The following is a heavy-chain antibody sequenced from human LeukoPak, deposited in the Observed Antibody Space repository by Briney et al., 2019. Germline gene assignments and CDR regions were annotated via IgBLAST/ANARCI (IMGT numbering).Heavy chain of an antibody. Sequence: PSETLSLTCIVSGYSITSGYYWSWIRQPPGQGLEWIGYIYYSGSTNYNPSLKSRVTISVDTSKNQFSLKLSSVTAADTAVYYCARDSRYYYYMDVWGKGTTVTVSS. CDR3: ARDSRYYYYMDV. V-gene: IGHV4-61*01. J-gene: IGHJ6*03. CDR2: IYYSGST. CDR1: GYSITSGYY.